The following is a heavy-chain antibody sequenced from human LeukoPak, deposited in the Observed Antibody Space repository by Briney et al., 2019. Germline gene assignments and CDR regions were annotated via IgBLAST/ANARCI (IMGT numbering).Heavy chain of an antibody. CDR3: ARDRRGAVTIFGVVINYFDY. D-gene: IGHD3-3*01. Sequence: ASVKVSCKASGYTFTGYYMHWVRQAPGQGLEWMGWINPNSGGTNYAQKFQGRVTMTRDTSISTAYMELSRLRSDDTAVCYCARDRRGAVTIFGVVINYFDYWGQGTLVTVSS. J-gene: IGHJ4*02. CDR2: INPNSGGT. V-gene: IGHV1-2*02. CDR1: GYTFTGYY.